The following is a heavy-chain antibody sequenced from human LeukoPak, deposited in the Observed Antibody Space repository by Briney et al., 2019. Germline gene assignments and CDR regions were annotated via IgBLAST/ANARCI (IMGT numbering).Heavy chain of an antibody. Sequence: PGGSLRLSCAASGFTFSSYAMSWVRQAPGKGLEWVSALSNIGSSTSYADSVKGRFTISRDNSKNTLYLQMNSLRAEDTAVYCCAKLYTSRWYNDYWGQGTLVTVSS. D-gene: IGHD6-13*01. CDR1: GFTFSSYA. V-gene: IGHV3-23*01. J-gene: IGHJ4*02. CDR2: LSNIGSST. CDR3: AKLYTSRWYNDY.